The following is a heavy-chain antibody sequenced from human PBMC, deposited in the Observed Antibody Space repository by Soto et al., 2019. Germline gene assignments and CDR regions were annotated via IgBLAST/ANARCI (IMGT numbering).Heavy chain of an antibody. D-gene: IGHD2-2*01. CDR2: INHNGST. Sequence: SETLSLTCAVYGGSFSAYYWSWIRQPPGKGLEWIGEINHNGSTSYNPSLKRRVTISVDTSKNQFSLQLSSVTAADTAVYYCARGLLGLEYCSSTSCYLRPRSGGFWFDPWGQGTLVTVSS. CDR3: ARGLLGLEYCSSTSCYLRPRSGGFWFDP. V-gene: IGHV4-34*01. CDR1: GGSFSAYY. J-gene: IGHJ5*02.